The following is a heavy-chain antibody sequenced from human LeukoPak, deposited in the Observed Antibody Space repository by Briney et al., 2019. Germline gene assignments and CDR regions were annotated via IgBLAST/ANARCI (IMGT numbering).Heavy chain of an antibody. V-gene: IGHV4-34*01. CDR1: GVSFNGYY. J-gene: IGHJ4*02. CDR2: INHSGST. CDR3: ARTGYSYGDKPFDY. Sequence: PSETLSLTCAVYGVSFNGYYWSRIRQPPGKGLEWIGEINHSGSTNYNPSLKTRRTISVDPSKNQFSLKLSSVTAADTAVYYCARTGYSYGDKPFDYWGQGNLVTVSS. D-gene: IGHD5-18*01.